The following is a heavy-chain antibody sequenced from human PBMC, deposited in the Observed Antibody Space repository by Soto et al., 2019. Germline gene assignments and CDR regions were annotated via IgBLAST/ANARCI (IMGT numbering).Heavy chain of an antibody. V-gene: IGHV3-48*03. Sequence: EVQLVESGGGLEQPGGSLRLSCAASGFTFSSYEMNWVRQAPGKGLEWVSYISSSGSTIYYADSVKGRFTISRDNAKNSLYLQMNSLRAEDTAVYYCARGDYVDRSFDYWGQGTLVTVSS. CDR2: ISSSGSTI. CDR1: GFTFSSYE. J-gene: IGHJ4*02. CDR3: ARGDYVDRSFDY. D-gene: IGHD3-16*01.